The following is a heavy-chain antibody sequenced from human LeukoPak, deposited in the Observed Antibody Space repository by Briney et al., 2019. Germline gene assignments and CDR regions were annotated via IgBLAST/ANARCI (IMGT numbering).Heavy chain of an antibody. V-gene: IGHV4-38-2*02. CDR1: GFSISSGYY. J-gene: IGHJ6*03. CDR3: ARRNHYFYYMDV. CDR2: IYHSGST. Sequence: SETLSLTCTVSGFSISSGYYWGWIRQPPGKGLEWIGSIYHSGSTYYNPSLKSRVTISVDTSKNQFSLKLGSVTAADTAVYYCARRNHYFYYMDVWGKGTTVTVSS.